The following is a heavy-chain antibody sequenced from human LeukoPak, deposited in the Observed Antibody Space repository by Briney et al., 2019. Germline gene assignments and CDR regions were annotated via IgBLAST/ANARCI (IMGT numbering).Heavy chain of an antibody. J-gene: IGHJ4*02. D-gene: IGHD3-3*01. CDR3: ARDSSGYLDY. CDR2: IYYSGST. V-gene: IGHV4-59*01. Sequence: SETLSLTCTVSGGSISSYYWSWIRQPPGKGLEWIGYIYYSGSTNYNPSLKSRVTISVDTSKNQFSLKLSSVTAADTAVYYCARDSSGYLDYWGQGTLVTVSS. CDR1: GGSISSYY.